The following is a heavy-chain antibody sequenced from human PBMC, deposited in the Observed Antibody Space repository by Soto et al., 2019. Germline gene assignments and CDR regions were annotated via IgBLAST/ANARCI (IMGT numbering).Heavy chain of an antibody. CDR3: ARVLRFLEWLFPLAY. CDR1: GFTFSGYA. V-gene: IGHV3-30-3*01. CDR2: ISYDGSNK. D-gene: IGHD3-3*01. Sequence: LRLSCAASGFTFSGYAMHWVRQAPGKGLEWVAVISYDGSNKYYADSVKGRFTISRDNSKNTLYLQMNSLRAEDTAVYYCARVLRFLEWLFPLAYWGQGTLVTVSS. J-gene: IGHJ4*02.